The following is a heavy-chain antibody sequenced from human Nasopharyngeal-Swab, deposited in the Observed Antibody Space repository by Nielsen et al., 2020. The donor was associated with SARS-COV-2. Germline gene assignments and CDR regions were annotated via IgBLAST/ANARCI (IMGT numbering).Heavy chain of an antibody. CDR1: GGSISSGGYY. D-gene: IGHD3-3*01. CDR2: IYYSGST. CDR3: ARGRTIFGVVYSAFDI. V-gene: IGHV4-31*03. Sequence: LRLSCTVSGGSISSGGYYWSWIRQRPGKGLEWIGYIYYSGSTYYNPSLKSRVTISVDTSKNQFSLKLSSVTAADTAVYYCARGRTIFGVVYSAFDIWGQGTMVTVSS. J-gene: IGHJ3*02.